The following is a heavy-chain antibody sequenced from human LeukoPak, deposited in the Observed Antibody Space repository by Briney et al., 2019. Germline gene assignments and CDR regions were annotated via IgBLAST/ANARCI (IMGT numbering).Heavy chain of an antibody. CDR3: ARGRYNYYGSGSLRRTTWFDY. Sequence: SETLSLTCAVYGGSFSGYYWSWIRQPPGKGLEWIGEINHSGSTNYNPSLKSRVTISVDTPKNQFSLKLSSVTAADTAVYYCARGRYNYYGSGSLRRTTWFDYWGQGTLVTVSS. CDR1: GGSFSGYY. J-gene: IGHJ4*02. CDR2: INHSGST. D-gene: IGHD3-10*01. V-gene: IGHV4-34*01.